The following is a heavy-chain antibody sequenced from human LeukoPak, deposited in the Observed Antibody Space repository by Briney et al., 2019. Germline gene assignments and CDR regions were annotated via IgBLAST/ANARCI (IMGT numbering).Heavy chain of an antibody. J-gene: IGHJ4*02. D-gene: IGHD5/OR15-5a*01. V-gene: IGHV3-23*01. CDR3: AKKVGLVSAPLYYFDV. CDR1: GFTFSNYA. Sequence: GGSLRLSCAASGFTFSNYAMSWVRQAPGKGLEWVSAISGPAGSWDYADVVKGRFIISRDNSKNTLFLQMNSLSPEDTAIYYCAKKVGLVSAPLYYFDVWGQGTLVTVSS. CDR2: ISGPAGSW.